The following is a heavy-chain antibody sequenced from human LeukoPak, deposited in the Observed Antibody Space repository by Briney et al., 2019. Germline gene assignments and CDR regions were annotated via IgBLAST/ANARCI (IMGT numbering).Heavy chain of an antibody. CDR2: ISASGDVT. CDR3: AKSLFTSATGTGRAFHI. D-gene: IGHD1-1*01. V-gene: IGHV3-23*01. Sequence: GGSLRLSCAASRFSFSTYPMGWVRQAPGKGLEWVSGISASGDVTFHADPVKGRFTISRDNSKNTLYLQTTSLRAEDTAEYYCAKSLFTSATGTGRAFHIWGQGTMVTVSS. CDR1: RFSFSTYP. J-gene: IGHJ3*02.